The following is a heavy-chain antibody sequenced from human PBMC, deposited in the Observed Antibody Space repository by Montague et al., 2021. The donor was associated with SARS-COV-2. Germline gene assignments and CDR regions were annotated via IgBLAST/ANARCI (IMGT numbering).Heavy chain of an antibody. CDR1: GFSLTTSRVG. V-gene: IGHV2-5*02. CDR3: AHRGVYGAGSCYDY. Sequence: PALVKPTQTLTLTCTFSGFSLTTSRVGVGWIRQPPGKPLEWLALIYWDDDKRYSPSLKSRLTITKDTSKNQVVLAITNMDPVDTATYFCAHRGVYGAGSCYDYWGQGTLVTVSS. D-gene: IGHD3-10*01. J-gene: IGHJ4*02. CDR2: IYWDDDK.